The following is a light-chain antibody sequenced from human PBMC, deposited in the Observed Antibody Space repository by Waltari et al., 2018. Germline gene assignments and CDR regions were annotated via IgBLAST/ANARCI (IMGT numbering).Light chain of an antibody. V-gene: IGLV2-14*03. CDR1: SSDVGGYNY. Sequence: QSALTQPASVSGSPGQSITISCTGTSSDVGGYNYVYWYQKHPGKAPKLLIYDVSNRPSGVSNRFSASKSGNTASLIISGLQAEDEADYYCSSYTSSTTLLLIFGGGTKLTVL. CDR2: DVS. J-gene: IGLJ2*01. CDR3: SSYTSSTTLLLI.